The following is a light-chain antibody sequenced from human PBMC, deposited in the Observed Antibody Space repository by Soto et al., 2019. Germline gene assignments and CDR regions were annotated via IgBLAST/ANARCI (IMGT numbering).Light chain of an antibody. CDR3: QQYGSSPRT. CDR1: QSVSSTY. CDR2: GAA. J-gene: IGKJ2*02. V-gene: IGKV3-20*01. Sequence: EIVLTQSPGTLSLSPGERATLSCRASQSVSSTYFAWYQQKPGQALRLLIYGAASRATGIPDRFSGSGSGTDFTLTISRLEPEDFAVYYCQQYGSSPRTFGQGTKLEIK.